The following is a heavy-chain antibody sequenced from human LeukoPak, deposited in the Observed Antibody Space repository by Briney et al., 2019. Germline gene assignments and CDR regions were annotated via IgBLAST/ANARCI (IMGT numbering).Heavy chain of an antibody. CDR2: ISSSSSYI. Sequence: GGSLRLSCAASGFTFSSYSMNWVRQAPGKGLEWVSSISSSSSYIYYADSVKGRSTISRDNAKNSLYLQMNSLRAEDTAVYYCARGEYDFRSGYYRNYYGMDVWGQGTTVTVSS. V-gene: IGHV3-21*01. CDR1: GFTFSSYS. D-gene: IGHD3-3*01. J-gene: IGHJ6*02. CDR3: ARGEYDFRSGYYRNYYGMDV.